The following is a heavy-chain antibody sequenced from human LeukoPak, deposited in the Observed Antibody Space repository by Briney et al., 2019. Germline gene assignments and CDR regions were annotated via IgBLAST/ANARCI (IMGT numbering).Heavy chain of an antibody. Sequence: QAGGSLKLSCAASGFTFSGSAMHWVRQASGKGLEWVGRIRSKANSYATAYAASVKGRFTISRDDSKNTAYLQMNSLKTEDTAVYCCTRGSGTINWFDPWGQGTLVTVSS. J-gene: IGHJ5*02. D-gene: IGHD2-15*01. CDR1: GFTFSGSA. CDR2: IRSKANSYAT. CDR3: TRGSGTINWFDP. V-gene: IGHV3-73*01.